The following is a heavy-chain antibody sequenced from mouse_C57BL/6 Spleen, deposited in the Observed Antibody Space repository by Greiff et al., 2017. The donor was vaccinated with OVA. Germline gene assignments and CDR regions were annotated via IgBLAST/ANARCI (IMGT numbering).Heavy chain of an antibody. J-gene: IGHJ3*01. CDR1: GFTFSDYY. CDR3: ARLHYYDYGWFAY. CDR2: ISNGGGST. Sequence: EVMLVESGGGLVQPGGSLKLSCAASGFTFSDYYMYWVRQTPEKRLEWVAYISNGGGSTYYPDTVKGRFTISRDNAKNTLYLQMSRLKSEDTAMYYCARLHYYDYGWFAYWGQGTLVTVSA. D-gene: IGHD2-4*01. V-gene: IGHV5-12*01.